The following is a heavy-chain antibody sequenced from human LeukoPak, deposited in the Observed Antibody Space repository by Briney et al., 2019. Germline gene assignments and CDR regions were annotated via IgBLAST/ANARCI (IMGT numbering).Heavy chain of an antibody. Sequence: KPSETLSLTCTVSGGSISSYYWSWIRQPPGKGLEWIGYIYYSGSTNYNPSLKSRVTISVDTSKNQFSLKLSSVTAADTAVYYCARGSSSFTHWGQGTLVTVSS. D-gene: IGHD6-13*01. CDR2: IYYSGST. J-gene: IGHJ4*02. CDR1: GGSISSYY. V-gene: IGHV4-59*01. CDR3: ARGSSSFTH.